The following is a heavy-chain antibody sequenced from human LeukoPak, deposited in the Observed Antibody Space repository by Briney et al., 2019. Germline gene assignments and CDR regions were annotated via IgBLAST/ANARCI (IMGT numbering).Heavy chain of an antibody. CDR2: IYYSGST. V-gene: IGHV4-39*01. CDR1: GGSISSSSYY. Sequence: SETLSLTSAVSGGSISSSSYYWGWIRQPPGKGLEWIGSIYYSGSTYYNPSLKSRVTMSVDTSKNQFSLRLSSVTAADTAVYYCARHGRPGWLNPFDYWGQGTLVTVSS. D-gene: IGHD3-22*01. CDR3: ARHGRPGWLNPFDY. J-gene: IGHJ4*02.